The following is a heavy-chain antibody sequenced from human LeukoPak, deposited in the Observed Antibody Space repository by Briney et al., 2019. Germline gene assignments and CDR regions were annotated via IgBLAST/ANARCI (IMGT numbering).Heavy chain of an antibody. CDR2: IIPIFSTA. CDR3: ARDGDYGDYADDY. Sequence: SVKVSCKASGGTFSSYAISWVRQAPGQGLEWMGRIIPIFSTANYAQKFQDRVTITTDESTSTAYMELSSLRSEDTAVYYCARDGDYGDYADDYWGQGTLVTVSS. J-gene: IGHJ4*02. CDR1: GGTFSSYA. D-gene: IGHD4-17*01. V-gene: IGHV1-69*05.